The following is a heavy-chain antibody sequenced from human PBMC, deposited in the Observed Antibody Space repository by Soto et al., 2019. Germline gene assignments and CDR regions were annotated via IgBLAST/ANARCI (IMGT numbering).Heavy chain of an antibody. J-gene: IGHJ4*02. CDR2: ISSIDSII. CDR1: GFTFSDYY. Sequence: QVQLVESGGGLVKPGGSLRLSCAASGFTFSDYYMSWIRQAPGKGREWVSYISSIDSIIYYADSGKGRFTISRDNAKNSLYLQMNSLRAEDTAVYYCARDLGYYDSSGYFDYWGQGTLVTVSS. V-gene: IGHV3-11*01. D-gene: IGHD3-22*01. CDR3: ARDLGYYDSSGYFDY.